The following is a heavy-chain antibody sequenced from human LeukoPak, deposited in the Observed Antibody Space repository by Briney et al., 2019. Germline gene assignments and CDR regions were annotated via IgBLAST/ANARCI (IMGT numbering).Heavy chain of an antibody. Sequence: GGSLRLSCAASGFTVSSNYMSWVRQAPGKGLEWVSVIYSGGSTYYADSVKGRFTISRDNSKNTLYLQMNSLRAEDTAVYYCAREMSYSHPNSFDCWGQGTLVTVSS. V-gene: IGHV3-66*01. CDR2: IYSGGST. D-gene: IGHD4-4*01. CDR1: GFTVSSNY. J-gene: IGHJ4*02. CDR3: AREMSYSHPNSFDC.